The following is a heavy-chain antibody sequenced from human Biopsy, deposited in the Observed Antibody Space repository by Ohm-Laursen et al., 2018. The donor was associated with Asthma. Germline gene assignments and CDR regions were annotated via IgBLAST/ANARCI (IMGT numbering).Heavy chain of an antibody. Sequence: SLRLSCAASGFTVSRDHMFWVRQAPGKGLEWVSVIYSGGTSHTEDSVKGRFTISRDNSKNTLYLQMNSLRTEDTAVYYCAKRRGYSGHDNDYWGQGTLVIVSS. CDR2: IYSGGTS. CDR3: AKRRGYSGHDNDY. D-gene: IGHD5-12*01. V-gene: IGHV3-53*05. J-gene: IGHJ4*02. CDR1: GFTVSRDH.